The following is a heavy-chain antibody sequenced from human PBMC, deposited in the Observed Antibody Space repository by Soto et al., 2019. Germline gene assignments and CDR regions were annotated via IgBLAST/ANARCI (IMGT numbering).Heavy chain of an antibody. CDR1: GFTFSSYA. D-gene: IGHD3-22*01. Sequence: GGSLRLSCAASGFTFSSYAMSWVRQAPGKGLEWVSGISATGVMTYYADSVKGRFTISRDNSRNTLYLQMNSLRAEDTAVYYCASPTDCYDSLGFDYWGQGTLVTVSS. CDR2: ISATGVMT. J-gene: IGHJ4*02. V-gene: IGHV3-23*01. CDR3: ASPTDCYDSLGFDY.